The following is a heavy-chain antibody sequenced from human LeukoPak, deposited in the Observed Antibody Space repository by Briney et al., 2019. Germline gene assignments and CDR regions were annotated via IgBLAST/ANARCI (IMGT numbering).Heavy chain of an antibody. CDR3: AKEDGKYSTWGAFDI. V-gene: IGHV3-7*05. J-gene: IGHJ3*02. CDR2: IKQDGSEK. D-gene: IGHD2/OR15-2a*01. Sequence: GGSLRLSCAASGFTFSSYWMSWVRQAPGKGLEWVANIKQDGSEKYYVDSVKGRFTISRDNAKNSLYLQMNSLRAEDTAVYYCAKEDGKYSTWGAFDIWGPGTKVTVSS. CDR1: GFTFSSYW.